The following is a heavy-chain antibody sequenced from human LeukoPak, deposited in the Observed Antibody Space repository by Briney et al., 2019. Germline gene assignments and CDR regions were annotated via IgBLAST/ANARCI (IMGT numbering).Heavy chain of an antibody. Sequence: ASVKVSCKASGYTFAAYYIHWVRQAPGQGLEWMGRINPNSGGTNYAQKFQGRVTMTRDTSISTAYMELSRLRSDDTAVYFCARPWEITMSERNYNWFDSWGQGTLVTVSS. CDR3: ARPWEITMSERNYNWFDS. CDR2: INPNSGGT. D-gene: IGHD1-26*01. CDR1: GYTFAAYY. V-gene: IGHV1-2*02. J-gene: IGHJ5*01.